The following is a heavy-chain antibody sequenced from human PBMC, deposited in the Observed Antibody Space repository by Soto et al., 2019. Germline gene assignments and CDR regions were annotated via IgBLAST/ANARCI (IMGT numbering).Heavy chain of an antibody. CDR3: AKGYSSSSYFFDY. J-gene: IGHJ4*02. V-gene: IGHV3-23*01. CDR1: GFTFSSYA. Sequence: EVQLLESGGGLVQPGGSLRLSCAASGFTFSSYAMSWVRQAPGKGLGWVSAISGSGGSTYYADSVKGRFTISRDNSKNTLYLQMNSLRAEDTAVYYCAKGYSSSSYFFDYWGQGTLVTVSS. CDR2: ISGSGGST. D-gene: IGHD6-13*01.